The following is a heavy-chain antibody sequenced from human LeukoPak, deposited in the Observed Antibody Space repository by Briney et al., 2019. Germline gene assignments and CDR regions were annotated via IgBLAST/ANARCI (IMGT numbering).Heavy chain of an antibody. V-gene: IGHV4-39*01. CDR2: IYYSGST. CDR3: ARRTHGSGSHYSGFDY. CDR1: GGSIISSSYY. Sequence: SETLSLTCTVSGGSIISSSYYWGWIRQPPGTGLEWIGSIYYSGSTYHNPSLKSRVTISVDTSKNQFSLKLSSVAAADTAVYYCARRTHGSGSHYSGFDYWGQGTLVTVSS. D-gene: IGHD3-10*01. J-gene: IGHJ4*02.